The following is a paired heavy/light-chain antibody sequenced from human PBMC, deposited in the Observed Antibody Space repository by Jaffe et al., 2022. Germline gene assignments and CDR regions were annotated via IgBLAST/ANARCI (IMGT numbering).Light chain of an antibody. CDR3: QQANSFPS. Sequence: DIQMTQSPSSVSASVGDRVTITCRASQGISSWLAWYQQKPGKAPKLLIYAASSLQSGVPSRFSGSGSGTDFTLTISSLQPEDFATYYCQQANSFPSFGQGTRLEIK. CDR1: QGISSW. V-gene: IGKV1-12*02. CDR2: AAS. J-gene: IGKJ5*01.
Heavy chain of an antibody. V-gene: IGHV4-61*02. J-gene: IGHJ6*03. CDR1: GGSISSGSYY. CDR2: IYTSGST. D-gene: IGHD4-17*01. Sequence: QVQLQESGPGLVKPSQTLSLTCTVSGGSISSGSYYWSWIRQPAGKGLEWIGRIYTSGSTNYNPSLKSRVTISVDTSKNQFSLKLSSVTAADTAVYYCARDIGGDYGGKIGIPGYYYYYYMDVWGKGTTVTVSS. CDR3: ARDIGGDYGGKIGIPGYYYYYYMDV.